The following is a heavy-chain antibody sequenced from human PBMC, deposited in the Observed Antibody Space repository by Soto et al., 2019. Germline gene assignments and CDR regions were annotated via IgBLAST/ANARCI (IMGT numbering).Heavy chain of an antibody. J-gene: IGHJ4*02. CDR3: ARHKYYDSPFDY. Sequence: QLQLQESGPGLVKPSETLSLTCTVSGGSISSSSYYWGWIRQPPGKGLEWIGSIYYSGSTYYNPSLKSRVTISVDTSKNQFSLKLSSVTAADTAVYYCARHKYYDSPFDYWGQGTLVTVSS. V-gene: IGHV4-39*01. D-gene: IGHD3-22*01. CDR2: IYYSGST. CDR1: GGSISSSSYY.